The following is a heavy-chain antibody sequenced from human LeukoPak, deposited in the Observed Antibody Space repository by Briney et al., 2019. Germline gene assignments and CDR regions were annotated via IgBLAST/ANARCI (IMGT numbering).Heavy chain of an antibody. CDR1: GGTFSSYA. CDR2: IIPIFGTA. D-gene: IGHD1-7*01. Sequence: SVKVSCKASGGTFSSYAISWVRQAPEQGLEWMGGIIPIFGTANYAQKFQGRVTITTDESTSTAYMELSSLRSEDTAVYYCARRRSTTTPWFDPWGQGTLVTVSS. CDR3: ARRRSTTTPWFDP. V-gene: IGHV1-69*05. J-gene: IGHJ5*02.